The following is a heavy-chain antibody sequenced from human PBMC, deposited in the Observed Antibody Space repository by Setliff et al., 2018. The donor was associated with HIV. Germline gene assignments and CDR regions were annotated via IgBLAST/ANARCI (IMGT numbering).Heavy chain of an antibody. CDR3: ARAHDNHDSSGYSHDY. J-gene: IGHJ4*02. D-gene: IGHD3-22*01. V-gene: IGHV3-21*01. Sequence: LRLSCAASGFNFRTYSMNWVRQAPGKGLEWVASISSSTAAIDYADSVKGRFAISRDNAKSTVYLQMGSLRAEDTAVYYCARAHDNHDSSGYSHDYWGQGTLVTVSS. CDR1: GFNFRTYS. CDR2: ISSSTAAI.